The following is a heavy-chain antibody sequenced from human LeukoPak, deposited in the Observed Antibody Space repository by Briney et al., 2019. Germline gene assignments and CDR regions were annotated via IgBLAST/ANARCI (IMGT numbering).Heavy chain of an antibody. CDR3: AKVADRSYSSSWYNVWFDP. D-gene: IGHD6-13*01. CDR2: MNPNSGNT. Sequence: ASVKVSCKASGYTFTSYDINWVRQATGQGLEWMGWMNPNSGNTGYAQKFQGRVTMTRNTSISTAYMELSSLRSEDTAVYYCAKVADRSYSSSWYNVWFDPWGQGTLVTVSS. V-gene: IGHV1-8*01. J-gene: IGHJ5*02. CDR1: GYTFTSYD.